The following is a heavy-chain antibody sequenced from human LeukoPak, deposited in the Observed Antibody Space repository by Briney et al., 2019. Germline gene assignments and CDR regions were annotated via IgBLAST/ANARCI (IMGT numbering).Heavy chain of an antibody. CDR1: GGSISTYY. Sequence: PSETLSLTCSASGGSISTYYWNWIRQPAGKELEWIGHIYDSGKTNYNPSLRGRATVSVDESRNLFSLKLNSVTAADTAVYYCARDYIVHTGVVAFDIWGQGTMVTVSS. CDR2: IYDSGKT. CDR3: ARDYIVHTGVVAFDI. D-gene: IGHD5-12*01. J-gene: IGHJ3*02. V-gene: IGHV4-4*07.